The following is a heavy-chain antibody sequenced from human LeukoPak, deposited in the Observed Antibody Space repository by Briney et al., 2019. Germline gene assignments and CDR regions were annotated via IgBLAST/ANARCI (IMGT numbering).Heavy chain of an antibody. CDR1: GGTFSSYA. CDR2: IIPIFGTA. V-gene: IGHV1-69*13. CDR3: AADGDYRGINWFDP. D-gene: IGHD4-17*01. J-gene: IGHJ5*02. Sequence: SVKVSCKASGGTFSSYAISWVRQAPGQGLEWMGGIIPIFGTANYAQKFQGRVTITADESTSTAYMELSSLRSEDTAVYYCAADGDYRGINWFDPWGQGTLVTVSS.